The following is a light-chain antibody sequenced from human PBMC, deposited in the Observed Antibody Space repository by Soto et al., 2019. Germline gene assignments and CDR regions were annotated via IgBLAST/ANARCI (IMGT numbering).Light chain of an antibody. CDR2: DAS. CDR3: PQYESYSLT. Sequence: DIQMTQSPSTLSASVGDSLTITCRASHSIRDCLAWYQQKPGKAPHLLIYDASNLESGVPSRLSGSGSGTEFTLTVCSLRADGFATYYCPQYESYSLTFGGGTRLEIK. V-gene: IGKV1-5*01. J-gene: IGKJ4*01. CDR1: HSIRDC.